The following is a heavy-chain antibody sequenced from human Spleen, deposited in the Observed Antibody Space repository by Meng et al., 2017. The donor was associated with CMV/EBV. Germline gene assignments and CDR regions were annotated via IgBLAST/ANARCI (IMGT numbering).Heavy chain of an antibody. CDR1: GFSLSTSGMR. V-gene: IGHV2-70D*14. J-gene: IGHJ3*02. CDR3: ARISHSGPHFDI. Sequence: SGPTLVKPTQALTLTCTFSGFSLSTSGMRVSWIRQPPGKALEWLARIDWDDDKFYSTSLKTRLTISKDTSKNQIVLTMTNMDPVDTATYYCARISHSGPHFDIWGQGTMVTVSS. D-gene: IGHD5-12*01. CDR2: IDWDDDK.